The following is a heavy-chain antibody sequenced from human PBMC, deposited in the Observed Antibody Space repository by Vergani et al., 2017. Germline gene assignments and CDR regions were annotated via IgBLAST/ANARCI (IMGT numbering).Heavy chain of an antibody. D-gene: IGHD2-2*02. CDR2: ISSSSSTI. V-gene: IGHV3-48*01. J-gene: IGHJ2*01. CDR3: AXDRRDCSSTSCYRYFDL. Sequence: EVQLVESGGGLVQPGGSLRLSCAASGFTFSSFSMNWVRQAPGKGLEWVSYISSSSSTIYYADSVKGRFTISRDNAKNSLYLQMNSLRAEDTAVYYCAXDRRDCSSTSCYRYFDLWGRGTLVTVSS. CDR1: GFTFSSFS.